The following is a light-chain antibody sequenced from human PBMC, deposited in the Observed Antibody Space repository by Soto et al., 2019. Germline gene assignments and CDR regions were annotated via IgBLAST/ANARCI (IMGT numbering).Light chain of an antibody. CDR3: QQYNNWPLT. CDR2: GAS. Sequence: EKVMKQSPATLSVSPRKRATLSCRASQSIGSNLDWYQQKPGQAPRLLICGASTRATGIPARFSGSGSGTDFTLTISSLPSEDLAVYHCQQYNNWPLTFGGGTKVEIK. V-gene: IGKV3-15*01. J-gene: IGKJ4*01. CDR1: QSIGSN.